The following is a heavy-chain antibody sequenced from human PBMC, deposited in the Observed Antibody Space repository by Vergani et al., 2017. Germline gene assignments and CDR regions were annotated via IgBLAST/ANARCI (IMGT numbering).Heavy chain of an antibody. V-gene: IGHV4-34*01. CDR1: GGSFSGYY. CDR2: INHSGST. CDR3: ARGLYDFWSGYYKQHYYMGV. D-gene: IGHD3-3*01. J-gene: IGHJ6*03. Sequence: QVQLQQWGAGLLKPSETLSLTCAVYGGSFSGYYWSWIRQPPGKGLEWIGEINHSGSTNYNPSLKSRVTISVDTSKNQFSLKLSSVTAADTAVYYCARGLYDFWSGYYKQHYYMGVWGKGTTVTVSS.